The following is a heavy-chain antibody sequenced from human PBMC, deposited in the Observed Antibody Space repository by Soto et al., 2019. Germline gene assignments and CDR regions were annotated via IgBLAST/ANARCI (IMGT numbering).Heavy chain of an antibody. D-gene: IGHD4-17*01. CDR1: GFTFSSYA. Sequence: EVQLLESGGGLVQPGGSLRLSCAASGFTFSSYAMRWVRQAPGKGLEWVSAISGSGGSTYYADSVKGRFTISRDNSKNTLYLQMNSLRAEDTAVDYCAKSVTAAEYFQHWGQGTLVTVSS. CDR2: ISGSGGST. CDR3: AKSVTAAEYFQH. V-gene: IGHV3-23*01. J-gene: IGHJ1*01.